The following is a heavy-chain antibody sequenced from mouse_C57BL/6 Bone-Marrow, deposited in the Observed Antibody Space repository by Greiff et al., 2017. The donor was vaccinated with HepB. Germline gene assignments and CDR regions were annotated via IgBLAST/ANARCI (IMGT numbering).Heavy chain of an antibody. D-gene: IGHD4-1*01. CDR3: ARRLTYYAMDY. CDR1: GFTFSDYG. Sequence: EVQLMESGGGLVKPGGSLKLSCAASGFTFSDYGMHWVRQAPEKGLEWVAYISSGSSTIYYADTVKGRFTISRDNAKNTLFLQMTSLGSEDTAMYYCARRLTYYAMDYWGQGTSVTVSS. CDR2: ISSGSSTI. V-gene: IGHV5-17*01. J-gene: IGHJ4*01.